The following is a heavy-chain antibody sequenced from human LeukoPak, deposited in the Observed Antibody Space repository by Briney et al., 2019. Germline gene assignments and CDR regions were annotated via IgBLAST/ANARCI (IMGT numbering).Heavy chain of an antibody. Sequence: GGSLRLSRAASVFTSSDYYMSWIRDAPGRGLEWVSYISSSGSTIYYADSVKGRFTISRDNAKNSLYLQMNSLRAEDTAVYYCAREGYYDSSGYCGYWGEGTLVTVSS. CDR1: VFTSSDYY. V-gene: IGHV3-11*04. J-gene: IGHJ4*02. CDR2: ISSSGSTI. D-gene: IGHD3-22*01. CDR3: AREGYYDSSGYCGY.